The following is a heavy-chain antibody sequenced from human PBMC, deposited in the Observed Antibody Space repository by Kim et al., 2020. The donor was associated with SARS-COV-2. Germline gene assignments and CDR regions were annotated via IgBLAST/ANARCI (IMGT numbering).Heavy chain of an antibody. J-gene: IGHJ3*02. CDR2: IYYSGST. Sequence: SETLSLICTVSGGSISSGGYYWSWIRQHPGKGLEWIGYIYYSGSTYYNPSLKSRVTISVDTSKNQYSLKLSSVTAADTAVYYCARAQITMIVVDAFDIWGQGTMVTVSS. V-gene: IGHV4-31*03. CDR3: ARAQITMIVVDAFDI. CDR1: GGSISSGGYY. D-gene: IGHD3-22*01.